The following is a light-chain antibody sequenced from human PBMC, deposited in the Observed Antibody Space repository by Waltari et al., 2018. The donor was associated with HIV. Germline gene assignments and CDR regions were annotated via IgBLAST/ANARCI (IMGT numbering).Light chain of an antibody. Sequence: QSALTQPASVSGSPGQSITISCTGTSSDIGSYNLVSWYQQHPGKAPKLIIYEVTKRPSGVSDRFSGSKSGNTASLTVSGLQAEDEADYHCCSFAGSSTFVFGGGTKVTVL. V-gene: IGLV2-23*02. CDR1: SSDIGSYNL. CDR2: EVT. J-gene: IGLJ2*01. CDR3: CSFAGSSTFV.